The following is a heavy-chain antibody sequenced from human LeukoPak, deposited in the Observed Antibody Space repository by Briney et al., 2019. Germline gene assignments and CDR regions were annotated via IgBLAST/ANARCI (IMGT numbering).Heavy chain of an antibody. CDR1: GXYFTTNC. D-gene: IGHD4-11*01. Sequence: GESLKISCQGSGXYFTTNCIAWVRQVPGKDLEWMGIIYPDDSDARYGPSFQGQVTMSADKSISTAYLQWSSLRASDSATYYCARCGYSSYGMDVWGQGTTVTVSS. J-gene: IGHJ6*02. CDR2: IYPDDSDA. CDR3: ARCGYSSYGMDV. V-gene: IGHV5-51*01.